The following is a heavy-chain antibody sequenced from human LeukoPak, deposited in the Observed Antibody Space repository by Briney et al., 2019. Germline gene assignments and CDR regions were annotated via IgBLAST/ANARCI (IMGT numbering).Heavy chain of an antibody. Sequence: SETLSLTCAVSGGSISSSNWWSWVRQPPGKGLEWIGEIYHSGSTNYNPSLKSRVTISVDRSKNQFSLKLSSVTAADTAVYYCAREDRYSYGLDYWGQGTLVTVSS. CDR3: AREDRYSYGLDY. CDR2: IYHSGST. CDR1: GGSISSSNW. D-gene: IGHD5-18*01. V-gene: IGHV4-4*02. J-gene: IGHJ4*02.